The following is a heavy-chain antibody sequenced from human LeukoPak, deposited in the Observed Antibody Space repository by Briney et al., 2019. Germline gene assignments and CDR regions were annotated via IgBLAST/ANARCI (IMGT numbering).Heavy chain of an antibody. D-gene: IGHD5-12*01. CDR3: TADYPNSGFETFDF. CDR1: GFTFSNAW. J-gene: IGHJ4*02. Sequence: GGSLRLSCAASGFTFSNAWMSWVRQAPGQGQEWVGRIKSKTDGGTTDYAAPVKGISTISRKYTKKSLYLQMNSLKTEDTAVYYCTADYPNSGFETFDFWGQGTLVTVSS. CDR2: IKSKTDGGTT. V-gene: IGHV3-15*01.